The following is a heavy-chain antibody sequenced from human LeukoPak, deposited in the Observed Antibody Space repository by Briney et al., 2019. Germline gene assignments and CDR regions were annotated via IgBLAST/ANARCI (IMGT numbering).Heavy chain of an antibody. Sequence: SETLSLTCAVYGGSFSGYYWSWIRQPPGKGLEWIGEISHSGSTNYNPSLKSRVTISVDTSKNQFSLKLSSVTAADTAVYYCAATIAARNYYYYGMDVWGQGTTVTVSS. V-gene: IGHV4-34*01. J-gene: IGHJ6*02. D-gene: IGHD6-6*01. CDR1: GGSFSGYY. CDR2: ISHSGST. CDR3: AATIAARNYYYYGMDV.